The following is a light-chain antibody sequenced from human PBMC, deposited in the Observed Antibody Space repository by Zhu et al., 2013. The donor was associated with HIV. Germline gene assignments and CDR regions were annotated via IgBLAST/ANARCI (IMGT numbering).Light chain of an antibody. Sequence: QSALTRPASVSGSPGQSITISCTGTSSDVGSYNLVSWYQQHPGKAPKLMIYEVSMRPSGVSDRFSAPKSGNTASLTISGLQAEDDSDFYCSSYTSASTVIFGGGTKVAVL. V-gene: IGLV2-14*02. J-gene: IGLJ2*01. CDR3: SSYTSASTVI. CDR1: SSDVGSYNL. CDR2: EVS.